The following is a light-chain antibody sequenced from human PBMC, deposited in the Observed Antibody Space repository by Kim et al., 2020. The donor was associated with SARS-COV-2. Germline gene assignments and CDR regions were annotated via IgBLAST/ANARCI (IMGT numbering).Light chain of an antibody. J-gene: IGLJ1*01. CDR1: SGDVGGYNY. Sequence: QSALTQPASVSGSPGQSITISCIGTSGDVGGYNYVSWYQQHPGKGPKLMIYDVNKRPSGVSDRFSGSKSGNTASLTISGLQPEDEADYYCNSYTHNNRNVFGTGTKVTVL. CDR2: DVN. CDR3: NSYTHNNRNV. V-gene: IGLV2-14*01.